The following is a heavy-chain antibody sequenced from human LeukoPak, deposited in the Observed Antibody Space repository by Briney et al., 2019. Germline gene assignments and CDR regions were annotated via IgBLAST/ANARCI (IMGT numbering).Heavy chain of an antibody. J-gene: IGHJ4*02. CDR2: ISGSGDST. Sequence: PGGSLRLSCAASGFTFSSYAMSWVRQAPGKGLEWVSVISGSGDSTYYADSVEGRFTISRDNSKNTLYLQMNSLRAEDTAVYYCAKGHDSSGYSQTFFDYWGQGTLVTVSS. CDR3: AKGHDSSGYSQTFFDY. D-gene: IGHD3-22*01. V-gene: IGHV3-23*01. CDR1: GFTFSSYA.